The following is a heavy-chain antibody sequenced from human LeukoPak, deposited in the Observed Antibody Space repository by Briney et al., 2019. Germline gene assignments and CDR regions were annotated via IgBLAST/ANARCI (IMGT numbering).Heavy chain of an antibody. Sequence: GGSLRLSCAASGFTFSNYWMNWFRQAPGKGLEWVANIDHHGTEENYVDSVKGRFTISRDNADNSLYLHMNSLRAEDTAVYYCAKDGPMANIVVVPAAEFDYWGQGTLVTVSS. CDR1: GFTFSNYW. J-gene: IGHJ4*02. CDR3: AKDGPMANIVVVPAAEFDY. V-gene: IGHV3-7*03. D-gene: IGHD2-2*01. CDR2: IDHHGTEE.